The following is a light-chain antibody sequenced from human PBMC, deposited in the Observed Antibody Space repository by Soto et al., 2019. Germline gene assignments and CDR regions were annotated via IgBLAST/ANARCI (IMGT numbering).Light chain of an antibody. J-gene: IGKJ5*01. CDR1: QRLSSN. Sequence: EIVLTQSPGTLSLSPGERATLSCRASQRLSSNYLAWFQQKPGQAPRLLIYEASTRATGISARFSGSGSGTEFTLTISSLQSEDFAVYYCHQYNNWPKTFGQGTRLEIK. CDR2: EAS. CDR3: HQYNNWPKT. V-gene: IGKV3-15*01.